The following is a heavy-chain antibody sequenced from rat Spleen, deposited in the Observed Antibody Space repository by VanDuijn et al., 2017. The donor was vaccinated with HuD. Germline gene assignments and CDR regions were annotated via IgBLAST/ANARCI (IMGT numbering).Heavy chain of an antibody. CDR2: ISNTDGTA. CDR3: TTTGGY. CDR1: GFTFNNYW. J-gene: IGHJ2*01. Sequence: EVQLVESGGGLVQPGRSLKLSCVASGFTFNNYWMTWIRQAPGKGLEWVATISNTDGTAYYPDSVRGRFTISRDNAKSTLYLHMNSLRSDDTATYYCTTTGGYWGQGVMVTVSS. D-gene: IGHD1-11*01. V-gene: IGHV5-31*01.